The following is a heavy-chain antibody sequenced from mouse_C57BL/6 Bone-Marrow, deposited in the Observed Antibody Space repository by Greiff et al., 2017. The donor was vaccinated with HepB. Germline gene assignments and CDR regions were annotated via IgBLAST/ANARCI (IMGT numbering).Heavy chain of an antibody. D-gene: IGHD2-5*01. V-gene: IGHV1-81*01. CDR3: ARGDSNPFAY. Sequence: QVQLQQSGAELARPGASVKLSCKASGYTFTSYGISWVKQRTGQGFEWIGEIYPRSGNTYYNEKFKGKATLTADKSSSTAYMELRSLTSEDSAVYFCARGDSNPFAYWGQGTLVTVSA. J-gene: IGHJ3*01. CDR2: IYPRSGNT. CDR1: GYTFTSYG.